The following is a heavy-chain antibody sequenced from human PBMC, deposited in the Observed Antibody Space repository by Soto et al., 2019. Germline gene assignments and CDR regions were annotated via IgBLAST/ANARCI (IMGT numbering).Heavy chain of an antibody. CDR1: DGSINNGDW. D-gene: IGHD1-26*01. J-gene: IGHJ4*02. CDR3: ATRGIVGPIY. Sequence: QVQLQESGTGLVEPSGTLSLTCNVYDGSINNGDWCSWVRQPPGKGLEWIGEVYNNGNTNYNASLKSRVTVSVDKSRNQFSLRLTSVTPADTAVYYCATRGIVGPIYWGQGTLVTVSS. V-gene: IGHV4-4*02. CDR2: VYNNGNT.